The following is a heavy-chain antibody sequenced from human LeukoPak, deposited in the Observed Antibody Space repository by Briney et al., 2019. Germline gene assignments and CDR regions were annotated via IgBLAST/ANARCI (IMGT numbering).Heavy chain of an antibody. D-gene: IGHD2-21*02. CDR2: ISTDGDNT. CDR1: GFTSRSYS. Sequence: SGGSLRLSCAASGFTSRSYSMHWVRQAPGRGLEYVSAISTDGDNTYYANSVKGRFTISRDSSKNTLYLQMGNLRAEDMAVYYCARVGDNNYFDYWGQGTLVTVSS. J-gene: IGHJ4*02. V-gene: IGHV3-64*01. CDR3: ARVGDNNYFDY.